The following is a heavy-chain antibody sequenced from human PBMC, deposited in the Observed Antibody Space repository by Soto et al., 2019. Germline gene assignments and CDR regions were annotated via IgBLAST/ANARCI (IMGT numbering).Heavy chain of an antibody. CDR2: IYYSGST. CDR1: GGSISNYY. D-gene: IGHD2-15*01. V-gene: IGHV4-59*08. CDR3: ARQVCSGGSCYPTQDYYGMDV. Sequence: QVQLLESGSGLVKPSETLSLSCTVSGGSISNYYWSWIRQPPGKGLEWIGYIYYSGSTSYNPSLKSRVTISVDTSKNRFSLKLTSVTAADTAVYYCARQVCSGGSCYPTQDYYGMDVWGQGTTVTVSS. J-gene: IGHJ6*02.